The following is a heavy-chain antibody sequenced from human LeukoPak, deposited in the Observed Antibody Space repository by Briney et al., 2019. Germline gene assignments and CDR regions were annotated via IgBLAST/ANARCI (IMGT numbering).Heavy chain of an antibody. J-gene: IGHJ6*03. V-gene: IGHV1-69*05. D-gene: IGHD5-24*01. CDR3: ATGRWLQLGYYYYYMDV. CDR2: IIPIFGTA. CDR1: GGTFSSYA. Sequence: ASVKVSCKASGGTFSSYAISWVRQAPGQGLEWMGGIIPIFGTANYAQKFQGRVTITTDESTSTAYTELSSLRSEDTAVYYCATGRWLQLGYYYYYMDVWGKGTTVTVSS.